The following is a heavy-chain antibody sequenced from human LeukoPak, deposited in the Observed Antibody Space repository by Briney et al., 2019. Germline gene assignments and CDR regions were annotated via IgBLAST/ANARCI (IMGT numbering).Heavy chain of an antibody. V-gene: IGHV3-48*03. Sequence: PGGPLRLSCAASGFTFSSYEMNWVPQAPGKGLEWVSYISSSGSTIYYADSVKGRFTIPRDNAKNSLYLQMNSLRAEDTAVYYCARDSVVAGLLPYYYYGMDVWGQGTTVTVSS. J-gene: IGHJ6*02. CDR2: ISSSGSTI. CDR1: GFTFSSYE. D-gene: IGHD2-15*01. CDR3: ARDSVVAGLLPYYYYGMDV.